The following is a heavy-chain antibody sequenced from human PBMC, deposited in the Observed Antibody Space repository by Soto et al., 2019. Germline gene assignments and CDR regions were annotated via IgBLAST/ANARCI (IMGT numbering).Heavy chain of an antibody. Sequence: GGSLRLSCAASGFTFSSYGMHWVRQAPGKGLEWVAVIWYDGSNKYYADSVKGRFTISRDNSKNTLYLQMNSLRAEDTAVYYCAREGSIAARPTYFDYWGQGTLVTVSS. D-gene: IGHD6-6*01. CDR2: IWYDGSNK. J-gene: IGHJ4*02. CDR3: AREGSIAARPTYFDY. CDR1: GFTFSSYG. V-gene: IGHV3-33*01.